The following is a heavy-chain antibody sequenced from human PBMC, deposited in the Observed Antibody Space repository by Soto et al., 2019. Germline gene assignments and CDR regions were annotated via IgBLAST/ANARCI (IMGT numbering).Heavy chain of an antibody. V-gene: IGHV3-23*01. CDR1: GLSFSVST. CDR2: TGLSGRTT. CDR3: ATVHNTSRSFNY. Sequence: GGSLRLSYVASGLSFSVSTMTWVRQAPGKGLEWVSTTGLSGRTTYYGDSVKGRFTVSRDNSRNTLDLQMSSLRAEDTAVYYCATVHNTSRSFNYWGRGTLVTVSS. J-gene: IGHJ4*02. D-gene: IGHD1-20*01.